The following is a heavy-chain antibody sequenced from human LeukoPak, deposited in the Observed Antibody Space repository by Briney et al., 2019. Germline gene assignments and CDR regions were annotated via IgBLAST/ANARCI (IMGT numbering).Heavy chain of an antibody. J-gene: IGHJ4*02. Sequence: GGSLRLSCAASGFTFSTYWMTWVRQAPGKGLEWVANIKEDGGEKNYVDSVKGRFTISRDNAKNSLYLQMNSLRAEDSAMYYRARGGSESDHWGQGTLVTVSS. CDR1: GFTFSTYW. D-gene: IGHD3-10*01. CDR3: ARGGSESDH. CDR2: IKEDGGEK. V-gene: IGHV3-7*01.